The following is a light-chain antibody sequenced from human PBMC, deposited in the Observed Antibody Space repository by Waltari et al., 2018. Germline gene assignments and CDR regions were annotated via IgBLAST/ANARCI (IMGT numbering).Light chain of an antibody. CDR1: SSKLGDYHH. CDR2: DGT. Sequence: SALTQPASVSGSPGQSLTLPCIGTSSKLGDYHHFPWYQQHVGKAPKLMIYDGTKRPAGVSYRFSGSKSGNTASLTISGLQAEDEADYYCSSYTASSTWVFGGGTKLTVL. V-gene: IGLV2-14*02. J-gene: IGLJ3*02. CDR3: SSYTASSTWV.